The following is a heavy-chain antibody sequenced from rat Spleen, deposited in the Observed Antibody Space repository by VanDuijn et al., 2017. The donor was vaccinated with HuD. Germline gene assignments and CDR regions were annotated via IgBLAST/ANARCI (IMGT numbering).Heavy chain of an antibody. V-gene: IGHV2-30*01. J-gene: IGHJ2*01. Sequence: QVQLKESGPGLVQPSQTLSLTCTVSGFSLTSYNVHWVRQPTGKGLEWMGLIWPGGSTDYNSALKSRLSISREPSKSQVFLKMNSLQTEDTATYYCASELPGYNPFDDWGQGVRVTVAS. CDR2: IWPGGST. CDR3: ASELPGYNPFDD. CDR1: GFSLTSYN. D-gene: IGHD1-4*01.